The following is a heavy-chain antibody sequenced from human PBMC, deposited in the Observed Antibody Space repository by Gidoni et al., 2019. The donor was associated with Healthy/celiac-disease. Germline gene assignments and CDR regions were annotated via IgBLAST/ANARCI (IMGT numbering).Heavy chain of an antibody. V-gene: IGHV3-23*04. J-gene: IGHJ4*02. CDR1: GFTFSSYA. CDR3: AKDRSWIQLWLQPYFDY. CDR2: ISGSGGST. D-gene: IGHD5-18*01. Sequence: EVQLVESGGGLVQPGGSLRLSCAASGFTFSSYAMSWVRQAPGKGLEWVSAISGSGGSTYYADSVKGRFTISRDNSKNTLYLQMNSLRAEDTAVYYCAKDRSWIQLWLQPYFDYWGQGTLVTVSS.